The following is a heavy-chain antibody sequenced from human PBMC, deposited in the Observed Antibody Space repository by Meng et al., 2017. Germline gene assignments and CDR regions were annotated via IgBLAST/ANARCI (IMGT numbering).Heavy chain of an antibody. CDR3: ARGGGYSYGFGSIDY. CDR1: GGSFSGYY. Sequence: GEGLLKPSETLSLTCAVYGGSFSGYYWSWIRQPPGKGLEWIGEINHSGSTNYNPSLKSRVTISVDTSKNQFSLKLSSVTAADTAVYYCARGGGYSYGFGSIDYWGQGTLVTVSS. J-gene: IGHJ4*02. V-gene: IGHV4-34*01. CDR2: INHSGST. D-gene: IGHD5-18*01.